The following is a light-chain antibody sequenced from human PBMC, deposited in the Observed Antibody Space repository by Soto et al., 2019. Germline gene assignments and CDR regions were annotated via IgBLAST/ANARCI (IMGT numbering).Light chain of an antibody. CDR2: EVS. CDR1: SSDVDIYKL. CDR3: CSYSGRSTFA. Sequence: QSALTQPASVSGSPGQSITISCTGTSSDVDIYKLVSWYQHHPGKAPKLMIYEVSKRPSGVSNRFSGSKSGNTASLTISGLQAEDEADYYSCSYSGRSTFAVGGGTKLTVL. J-gene: IGLJ2*01. V-gene: IGLV2-23*02.